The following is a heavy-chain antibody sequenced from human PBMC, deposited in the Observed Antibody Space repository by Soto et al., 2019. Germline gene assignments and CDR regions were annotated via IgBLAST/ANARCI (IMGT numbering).Heavy chain of an antibody. V-gene: IGHV3-72*01. J-gene: IGHJ3*01. CDR1: GFTFSDHY. CDR2: IRNKANSYTT. D-gene: IGHD6-13*01. CDR3: ARAKGSSWTDQSSDL. Sequence: ESGGGLVQPGGSLRLSCAASGFTFSDHYMDWVRQAPGEGLEWIGRIRNKANSYTTEYAASVKGRFVISRDDSEKSLYLQMNSLSNDDTAVYYCARAKGSSWTDQSSDLWGQGTMVTVSS.